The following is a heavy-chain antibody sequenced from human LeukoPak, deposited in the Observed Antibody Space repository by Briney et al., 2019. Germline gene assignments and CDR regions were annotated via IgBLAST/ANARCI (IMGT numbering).Heavy chain of an antibody. D-gene: IGHD1-26*01. J-gene: IGHJ4*02. Sequence: SETLFLTCTVSGGSINSNYWSWIRQPPEKGLEWIGYISYSGSTNYNPSLESRVTISLDTSKSQFSLNLNSVTAADTAVYYCARGRQVGNTGYYFDYWGQGTLVTVSS. CDR3: ARGRQVGNTGYYFDY. V-gene: IGHV4-59*01. CDR2: ISYSGST. CDR1: GGSINSNY.